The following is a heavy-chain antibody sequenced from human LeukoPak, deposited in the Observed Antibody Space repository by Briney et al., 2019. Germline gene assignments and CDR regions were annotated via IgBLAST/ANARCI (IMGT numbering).Heavy chain of an antibody. J-gene: IGHJ4*02. CDR2: IYSTGST. V-gene: IGHV4-4*07. CDR1: GGPISSYY. Sequence: SETLSLTCTVSGGPISSYYWSWIRQPAGKGLEWIGRIYSTGSTNYNPSLKSRVTVSVDTSKNQFSLRLRSVTAADTAVYYCARQIASAGTAGFDFWGQGALVTVSS. CDR3: ARQIASAGTAGFDF. D-gene: IGHD6-13*01.